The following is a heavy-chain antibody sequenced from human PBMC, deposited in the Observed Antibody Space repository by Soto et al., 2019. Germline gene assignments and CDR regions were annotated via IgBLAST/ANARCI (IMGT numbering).Heavy chain of an antibody. CDR2: IYWDGEK. CDR3: AHRPVNLVRGLMSFDC. J-gene: IGHJ4*02. V-gene: IGHV2-5*02. D-gene: IGHD3-10*01. CDR1: GFSLSSSGVG. Sequence: QLTLKESGPTLVKPTQTLTLTCTVSGFSLSSSGVGVGWIRRPPGKALGWLALIYWDGEKRYSQSLKSRLTIAKGISKSHVARTMTHLGRVEAAAYYCAHRPVNLVRGLMSFDCWVLGTLVTVSS.